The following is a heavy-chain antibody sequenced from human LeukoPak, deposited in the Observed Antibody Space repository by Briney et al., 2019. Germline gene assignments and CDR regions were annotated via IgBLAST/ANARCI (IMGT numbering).Heavy chain of an antibody. Sequence: GGSLRLSCAASGFTLSRFWMSWVRQAPGKGLEWVSAISGSGGSTYYADSVKGRFTISRDNSKNTLYLQMNSLRAEDTAVYYCVKESGCSGGSRYSGFDYWGQGTLVTVSS. CDR3: VKESGCSGGSRYSGFDY. J-gene: IGHJ4*02. V-gene: IGHV3-23*01. D-gene: IGHD2-15*01. CDR2: ISGSGGST. CDR1: GFTLSRFW.